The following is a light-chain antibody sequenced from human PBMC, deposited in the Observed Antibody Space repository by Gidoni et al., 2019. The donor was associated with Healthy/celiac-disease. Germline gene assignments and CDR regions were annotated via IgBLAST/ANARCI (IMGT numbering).Light chain of an antibody. V-gene: IGKV1-13*02. CDR1: QGISNA. CDR3: QQFNSYPNPSLT. J-gene: IGKJ4*01. CDR2: DAS. Sequence: AIQLTQSTSSLSASVGDRVTISCRASQGISNALDWYQQKPGKAPKLLIYDASSLESGVPLRFSGSGSGTDFTLTISSLQPEDFATYYSQQFNSYPNPSLTFGGGTKVEIK.